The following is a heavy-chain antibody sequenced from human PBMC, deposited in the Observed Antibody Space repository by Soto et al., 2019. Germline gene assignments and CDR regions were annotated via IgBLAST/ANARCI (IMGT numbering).Heavy chain of an antibody. CDR2: IYYSGST. CDR1: GGSISSGDYY. CDR3: ARDRPITMVRGSYFDY. Sequence: SETLSLTCTVPGGSISSGDYYWSWIRQPPGKGLEWIGYIYYSGSTYYNPSLKSRVTISVDTSKNQFSLKLSSVTAADTAVYYCARDRPITMVRGSYFDYWGQGTLVTVSS. D-gene: IGHD3-10*01. J-gene: IGHJ4*02. V-gene: IGHV4-30-4*01.